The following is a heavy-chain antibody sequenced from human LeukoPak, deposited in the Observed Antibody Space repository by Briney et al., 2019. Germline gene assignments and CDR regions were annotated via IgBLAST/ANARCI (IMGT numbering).Heavy chain of an antibody. Sequence: ASVKVSCKASVYTFTSYYMHWVRQAPGQGLEWMGIIKPSGGSTSYAQKFQGRVTMTRDTSTSTVYMELSSLRSEDTAVYYCASSIGGYIAAAGFFDYWGQGTLVTVSS. D-gene: IGHD6-13*01. V-gene: IGHV1-46*01. CDR3: ASSIGGYIAAAGFFDY. CDR2: IKPSGGST. J-gene: IGHJ4*02. CDR1: VYTFTSYY.